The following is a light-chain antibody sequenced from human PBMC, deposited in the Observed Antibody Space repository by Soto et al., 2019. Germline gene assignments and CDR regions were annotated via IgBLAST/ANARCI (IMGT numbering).Light chain of an antibody. CDR2: AAS. CDR3: QKYDSLPFT. V-gene: IGKV1-27*01. Sequence: DIQMTQAPSSLSASVGDSDTITCRASQDISNYLAWFQQRPGKPPKLLIYAASSLESGVPSRFSGGRSGTDFTLSISSLQPEDVATFYCQKYDSLPFTFGPGTKVDIK. J-gene: IGKJ3*01. CDR1: QDISNY.